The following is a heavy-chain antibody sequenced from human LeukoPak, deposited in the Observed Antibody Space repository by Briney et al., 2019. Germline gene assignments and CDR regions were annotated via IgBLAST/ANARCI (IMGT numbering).Heavy chain of an antibody. V-gene: IGHV3-23*01. D-gene: IGHD1-1*01. CDR2: ISGSGGSR. CDR1: GFTFSTYG. J-gene: IGHJ4*02. Sequence: PGGSLRLSCAASGFTFSTYGMSWVRQAPGKGLEWVSGISGSGGSRFYTDSVKGRFTISRDNSKNTLYLQMNSLRAEDTAVYYCAKTGNPATGDYWGQGTLVTVSS. CDR3: AKTGNPATGDY.